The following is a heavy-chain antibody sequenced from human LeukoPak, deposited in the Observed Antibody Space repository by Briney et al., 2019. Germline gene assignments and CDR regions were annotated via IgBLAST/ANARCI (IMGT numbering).Heavy chain of an antibody. J-gene: IGHJ3*02. CDR1: GGSISSSSYY. D-gene: IGHD2-2*01. CDR3: ARGYCSSTSCYQDDAFDI. Sequence: SETLSLTCTVSGGSISSSSYYWGWIRQPPGKGLEWIGSIYYSGSTYYNPSLKSRVTISVDTSKNQFSLKLSSVTAADTAVYYCARGYCSSTSCYQDDAFDIWGQGTMVTVSS. CDR2: IYYSGST. V-gene: IGHV4-39*07.